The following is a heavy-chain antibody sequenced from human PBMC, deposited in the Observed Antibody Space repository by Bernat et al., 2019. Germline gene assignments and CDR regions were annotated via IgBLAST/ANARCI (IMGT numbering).Heavy chain of an antibody. V-gene: IGHV1-3*01. CDR3: ARDEIDCSGGSCYSPDNWFDP. CDR1: GYTFTTYA. D-gene: IGHD2-15*01. Sequence: QVQLVQSGAEVKKPGASVKVSCKAPGYTFTTYAMHWVRQAPGQRLEWMGWINAGNAYTKYSQKFQDRVTITRDTSASTAYMELSRLRSDDTAVYYCARDEIDCSGGSCYSPDNWFDPWGQGTLVTVSS. J-gene: IGHJ5*02. CDR2: INAGNAYT.